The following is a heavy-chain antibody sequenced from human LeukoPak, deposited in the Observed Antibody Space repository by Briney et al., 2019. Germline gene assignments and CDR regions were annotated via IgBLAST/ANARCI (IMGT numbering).Heavy chain of an antibody. CDR1: GFTISSNY. CDR3: ARGPPGGYYYYYMDV. CDR2: IYSGGST. J-gene: IGHJ6*03. V-gene: IGHV3-53*01. Sequence: PGGSLRLSCAASGFTISSNYMRWVGQAPGKGLEWVRVIYSGGSTYYADSVKGRFTISRDNSKNTLYLQMNSLRAEDTAVYYCARGPPGGYYYYYMDVWGKGTTVTVSS. D-gene: IGHD3-16*01.